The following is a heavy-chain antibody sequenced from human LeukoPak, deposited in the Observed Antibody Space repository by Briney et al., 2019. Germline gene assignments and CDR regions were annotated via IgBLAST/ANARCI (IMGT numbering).Heavy chain of an antibody. CDR2: IYYSGST. CDR1: GGSISSGDYY. J-gene: IGHJ4*02. Sequence: PSETLSLTCTVSGGSISSGDYYWSWIRQPPGKGLEWIGYIYYSGSTYYNPSLKGRVTISVDTSKNQFSLKLSSVTAADTAVYYCAREGYDSSGYYYLGFDYWGQGTLVTVSS. D-gene: IGHD3-22*01. CDR3: AREGYDSSGYYYLGFDY. V-gene: IGHV4-30-4*01.